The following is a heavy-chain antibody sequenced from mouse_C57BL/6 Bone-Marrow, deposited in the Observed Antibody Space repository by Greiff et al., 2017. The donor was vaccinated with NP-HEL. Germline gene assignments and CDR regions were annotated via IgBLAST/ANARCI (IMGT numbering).Heavy chain of an antibody. CDR1: GYTFTGNW. J-gene: IGHJ2*01. CDR2: ILPGSGNT. D-gene: IGHD1-1*01. V-gene: IGHV1-9*01. CDR3: ARDYSGSSYFDY. Sequence: QVQLQQSGAELMKPGASVKLSCKATGYTFTGNWIEWVKQRPGHGLEWIGEILPGSGNTYYNERFKGKATFTADTSSNTAYMQLSSLTTEDSAIYDCARDYSGSSYFDYWGQGTTLTVSS.